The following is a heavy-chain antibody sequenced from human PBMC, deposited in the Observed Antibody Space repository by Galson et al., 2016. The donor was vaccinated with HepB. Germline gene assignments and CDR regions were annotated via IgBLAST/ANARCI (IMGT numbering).Heavy chain of an antibody. CDR1: GFDVTSYY. V-gene: IGHV3-66*02. CDR3: AKGGGKSIGWHDALDL. J-gene: IGHJ3*01. Sequence: SLRLSCAASGFDVTSYYMNWVRQAPGKGLEWVSVIYSGGYTYYSEPVKGRFTISRDNSKNTVYLQMNSLRPEDTAVYYCAKGGGKSIGWHDALDLWGQGKLVTVSS. CDR2: IYSGGYT. D-gene: IGHD6-19*01.